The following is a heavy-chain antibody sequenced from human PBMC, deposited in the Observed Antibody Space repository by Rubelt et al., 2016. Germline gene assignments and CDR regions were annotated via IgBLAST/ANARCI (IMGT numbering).Heavy chain of an antibody. CDR3: VRRYYYVIRFDP. V-gene: IGHV4-34*06. Sequence: QVQLQQWGAGLLKPSETLSLTCAVYGGSFSGYYWSWIRQPPGKGLEWIGEINHSGSTNYNPSPLSLCTEPVPTPKYPFPLKVGFRTHADTAVYYCVRRYYYVIRFDPWGQGTLVTVSS. D-gene: IGHD3-22*01. J-gene: IGHJ5*02. CDR1: GGSFSGYY. CDR2: INHSGST.